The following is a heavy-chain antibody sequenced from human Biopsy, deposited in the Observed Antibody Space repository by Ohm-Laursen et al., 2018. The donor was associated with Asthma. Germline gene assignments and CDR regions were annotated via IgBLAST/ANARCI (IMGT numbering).Heavy chain of an antibody. J-gene: IGHJ4*02. CDR1: GDSIDSGDYS. CDR2: IYRNGDT. Sequence: TLSLTCGVSGDSIDSGDYSWTWIRQSPGVGLGWIGYIYRNGDTYYNPTLKNRVTISIDRSKNQFSLRLRSVTAAGTAVYYCARGWNCGGDCYSLDYWGQGTLVTVSS. V-gene: IGHV4-30-2*06. CDR3: ARGWNCGGDCYSLDY. D-gene: IGHD2-21*02.